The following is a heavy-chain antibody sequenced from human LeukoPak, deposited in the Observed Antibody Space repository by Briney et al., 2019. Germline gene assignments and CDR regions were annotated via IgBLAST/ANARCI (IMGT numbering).Heavy chain of an antibody. CDR2: IGTAGDT. V-gene: IGHV3-13*01. CDR3: ARDNPGPTTVTTYDAFDI. CDR1: GFTFSSYD. Sequence: GGSLRLSCAASGFTFSSYDMHWVRQATGKGLEWVSAIGTAGDTYYPGSVKGRFTISRENAKNSLYLQMNSLRAGDTAVYYCARDNPGPTTVTTYDAFDIWGQGTVVTVSS. D-gene: IGHD4-17*01. J-gene: IGHJ3*02.